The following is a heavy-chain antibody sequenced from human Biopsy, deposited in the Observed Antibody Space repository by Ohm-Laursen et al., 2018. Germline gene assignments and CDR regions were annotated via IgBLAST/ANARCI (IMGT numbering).Heavy chain of an antibody. CDR3: AKGITVYGVVLPYYFDS. CDR1: GASLSSHY. J-gene: IGHJ4*02. V-gene: IGHV4-59*11. CDR2: FYGSGNT. D-gene: IGHD3-3*01. Sequence: SETLSLTCTVSGASLSSHYWSWIRQPPGKGLEWLGYFYGSGNTYYNPSLKSRVTISVDPSKNQFSLKLNAVTAADTAVYYCAKGITVYGVVLPYYFDSWGQGTLVTVSS.